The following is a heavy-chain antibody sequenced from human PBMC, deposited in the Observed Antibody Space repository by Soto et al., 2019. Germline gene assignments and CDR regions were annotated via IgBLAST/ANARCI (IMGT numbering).Heavy chain of an antibody. CDR2: IIPIFSSR. Sequence: QVQLVQSGAEVKKPGSSVKVSCKTSRDTFNKYAFNWVRQAPGQGLEWMGWIIPIFSSRNYAEKFQGRVAIPADGFTSTAYMEPRGPRFAVTAVYSCSRRETYLGVRGQGTTVTVSS. D-gene: IGHD3-16*01. V-gene: IGHV1-69*01. CDR1: RDTFNKYA. J-gene: IGHJ6*02. CDR3: SRRETYLGV.